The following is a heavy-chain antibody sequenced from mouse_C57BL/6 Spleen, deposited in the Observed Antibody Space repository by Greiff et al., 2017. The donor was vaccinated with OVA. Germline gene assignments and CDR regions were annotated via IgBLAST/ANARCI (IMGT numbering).Heavy chain of an antibody. V-gene: IGHV1-47*01. CDR3: ARKDYGNYGDWFAY. CDR2: FHPYNDDT. J-gene: IGHJ3*01. CDR1: GYTFTTYP. D-gene: IGHD2-1*01. Sequence: QVQLKESGAELVKPGASVKMSCKASGYTFTTYPIEWMKQNHGKSLEWIGNFHPYNDDTKYNEKFKGKATLTVEKSSSTVYLELSRLTSDDSAVYYCARKDYGNYGDWFAYWGQGTLVTVSA.